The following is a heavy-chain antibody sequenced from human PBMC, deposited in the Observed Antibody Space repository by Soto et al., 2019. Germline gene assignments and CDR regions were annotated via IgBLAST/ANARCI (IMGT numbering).Heavy chain of an antibody. J-gene: IGHJ4*02. CDR1: GGSISSSSYY. D-gene: IGHD3-22*01. Sequence: SETLSLTCTVSGGSISSSSYYWGWIRQPPGKGLEWIGSIYYSGSTYYNPSLKSRVTISVDTSKNQFSLKLSSVTAADTAVYYCASSYDYYDSSGYYGTTQYFDYWGQGTLVTVSS. CDR3: ASSYDYYDSSGYYGTTQYFDY. CDR2: IYYSGST. V-gene: IGHV4-39*01.